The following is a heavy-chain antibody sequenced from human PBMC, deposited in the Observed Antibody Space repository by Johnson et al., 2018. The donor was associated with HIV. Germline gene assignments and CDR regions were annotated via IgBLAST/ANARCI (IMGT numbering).Heavy chain of an antibody. CDR2: IWFDGSNK. CDR3: ARDRVVVTATTTHDAFDI. J-gene: IGHJ3*02. D-gene: IGHD2-21*02. CDR1: GFTFSSYG. Sequence: QVQLLESGGGLVQPGGSPRLSCAASGFTFSSYGMHWVRQAPGKGLEWVAVIWFDGSNKYYADSVKGLFTISRENAKNSLYLQINSLRAEDTAVYYCARDRVVVTATTTHDAFDIWGQGTMVTVSS. V-gene: IGHV3-33*08.